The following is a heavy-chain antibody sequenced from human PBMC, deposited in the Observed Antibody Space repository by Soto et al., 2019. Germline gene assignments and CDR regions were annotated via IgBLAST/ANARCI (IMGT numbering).Heavy chain of an antibody. CDR3: ARDGMPDYGDPPGAFDI. D-gene: IGHD4-17*01. Sequence: EVQLVESGGGLVQPGGSLRLSCAASGFTFSSYSMNWVRQAPGKGLEWVSYISSSSSTIYYADSVKGRFTISRDNAKNSLYLQMNSLRAEDTAVYYCARDGMPDYGDPPGAFDIWGQGTMVTVSS. CDR1: GFTFSSYS. V-gene: IGHV3-48*01. CDR2: ISSSSSTI. J-gene: IGHJ3*02.